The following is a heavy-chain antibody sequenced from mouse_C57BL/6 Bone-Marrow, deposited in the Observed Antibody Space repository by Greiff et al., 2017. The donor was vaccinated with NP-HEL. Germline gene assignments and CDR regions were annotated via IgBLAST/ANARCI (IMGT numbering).Heavy chain of an antibody. CDR2: IYPGDGDT. V-gene: IGHV1-82*01. J-gene: IGHJ2*01. CDR3: AREDYGNYAGDY. CDR1: GYAFSSSW. D-gene: IGHD2-1*01. Sequence: QVQLKQSGPELVKPGASVKISCKASGYAFSSSWMNWVKQRPGKGLEWIGRIYPGDGDTNYNGKFKGKATLTADKSSSTAYMQRSSLTSEDSAVYFCAREDYGNYAGDYGGQGTTLTVSS.